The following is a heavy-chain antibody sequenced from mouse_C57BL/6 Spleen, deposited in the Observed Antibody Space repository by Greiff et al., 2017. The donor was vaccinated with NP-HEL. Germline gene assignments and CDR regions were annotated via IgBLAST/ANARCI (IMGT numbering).Heavy chain of an antibody. Sequence: EVQVVESGGGLVQPGGSLSLSCAASGFTFTDYYMSWVRQPPGKALEWLGFIRNKANGYTTEYSASVKGRFTISRDNSQSILYLQMNALRAEDSATYYCARSPYDYGKDFDVWGTGTTVTVSS. D-gene: IGHD2-4*01. CDR3: ARSPYDYGKDFDV. V-gene: IGHV7-3*01. CDR1: GFTFTDYY. J-gene: IGHJ1*03. CDR2: IRNKANGYTT.